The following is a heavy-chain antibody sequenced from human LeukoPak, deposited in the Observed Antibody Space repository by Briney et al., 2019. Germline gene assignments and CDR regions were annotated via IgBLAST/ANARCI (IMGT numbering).Heavy chain of an antibody. J-gene: IGHJ2*01. CDR1: GGSINSNEYN. CDR3: AREVVVVPAASLGWYFDL. Sequence: SETLSLTCTVSGGSINSNEYNWSWIRQPPGKGLEWIGYLYYSGSAYYNPSLKSRLTISVDTSKNQFSLRLTSVTAADTAVYYCAREVVVVPAASLGWYFDLWGRGTLVTVSS. CDR2: LYYSGSA. D-gene: IGHD2-2*01. V-gene: IGHV4-30-4*01.